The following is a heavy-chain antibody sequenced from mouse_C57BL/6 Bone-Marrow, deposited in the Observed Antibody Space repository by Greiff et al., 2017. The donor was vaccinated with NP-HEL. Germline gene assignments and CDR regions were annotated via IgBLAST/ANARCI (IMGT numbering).Heavy chain of an antibody. J-gene: IGHJ4*01. Sequence: VQLQQSVAELVRRGASVKLSCTASGFNIKNTYMHWVKQRPEQGLEWIGRIDPANGNTKYAPKFQGKATITADTSSNTAYLQLSSLTSEDTAIYYCARIPLIYYDYEDYAMDYWGQGTSVTVSS. V-gene: IGHV14-3*01. CDR2: IDPANGNT. CDR1: GFNIKNTY. CDR3: ARIPLIYYDYEDYAMDY. D-gene: IGHD2-4*01.